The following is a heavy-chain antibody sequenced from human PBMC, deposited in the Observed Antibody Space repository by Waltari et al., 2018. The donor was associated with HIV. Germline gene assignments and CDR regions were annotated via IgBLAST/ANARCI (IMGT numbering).Heavy chain of an antibody. CDR2: IYYSGST. D-gene: IGHD3-22*01. J-gene: IGHJ6*02. CDR1: GGPISSYY. V-gene: IGHV4-59*01. CDR3: ARDYYDSSGSSYGMDV. Sequence: QVQLQESGPGLVKPSETLSLTCTVSGGPISSYYWRWIRQPPGKGLEWIGYIYYSGSTNYNPSLKSRVTISVDTSKNQFSLKLSSVTAADTAVYYCARDYYDSSGSSYGMDVWGQGTTVTVSS.